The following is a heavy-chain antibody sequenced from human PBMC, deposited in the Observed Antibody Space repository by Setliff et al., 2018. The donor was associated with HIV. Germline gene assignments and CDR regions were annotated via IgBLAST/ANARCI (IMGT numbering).Heavy chain of an antibody. V-gene: IGHV7-4-1*02. CDR2: INTNTGNP. J-gene: IGHJ4*02. D-gene: IGHD3-16*01. CDR3: AREVLLGDMSFPNN. CDR1: GYTFTTYA. Sequence: GASVKVSCKASGYTFTTYAMNWVRQAPGQGLEWMGWINTNTGNPTSAQGFTGQFVFSVDTSVSTAYLQISSLKAEDTAVYYCAREVLLGDMSFPNNWGQGTLVTVSS.